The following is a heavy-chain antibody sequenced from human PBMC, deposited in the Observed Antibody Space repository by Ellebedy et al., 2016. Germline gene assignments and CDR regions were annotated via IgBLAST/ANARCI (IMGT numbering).Heavy chain of an antibody. D-gene: IGHD3-22*01. CDR2: ISSSSSYI. CDR1: GFTFSSYS. Sequence: GGSLRLSCAASGFTFSSYSMNWVRQAPGKGLEWVSSISSSSSYIYYADSVNGRFTISRDNAKNSLYLQMNSLRAEDTAVYYCARGDYDSSGYYWFDPWGQGTLVTVSS. V-gene: IGHV3-21*01. J-gene: IGHJ5*02. CDR3: ARGDYDSSGYYWFDP.